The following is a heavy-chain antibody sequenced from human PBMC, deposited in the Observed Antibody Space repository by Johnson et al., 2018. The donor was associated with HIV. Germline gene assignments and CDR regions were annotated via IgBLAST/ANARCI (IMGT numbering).Heavy chain of an antibody. CDR1: GFIFDDFG. CDR3: ARAMYYYDTSGYLIRPRAFDI. Sequence: QVQLVESGGGVVRPGESLRLSCAASGFIFDDFGMNWVRHAPGKGLEWVAVISYDGSNKYYADSVKGRFTISRDNAKDSLYLQMNSLRAEDTALYYCARAMYYYDTSGYLIRPRAFDIWGQGTVITVSS. V-gene: IGHV3-30*03. D-gene: IGHD3-22*01. J-gene: IGHJ3*02. CDR2: ISYDGSNK.